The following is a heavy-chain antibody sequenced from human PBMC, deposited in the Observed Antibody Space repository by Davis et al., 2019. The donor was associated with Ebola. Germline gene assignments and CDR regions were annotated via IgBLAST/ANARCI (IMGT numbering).Heavy chain of an antibody. V-gene: IGHV4-39*01. Sequence: SETLSLTCTVPGGSISSSRYYWGWIRQPPGKGLEWIGSIYYSGSTYYNPSLKSRVTISVDTSKNQFSLKLSSVTAADTAVYYCAIARWLGKTEFDYWGQGTLVTVSS. CDR3: AIARWLGKTEFDY. CDR1: GGSISSSRYY. D-gene: IGHD1-1*01. J-gene: IGHJ4*02. CDR2: IYYSGST.